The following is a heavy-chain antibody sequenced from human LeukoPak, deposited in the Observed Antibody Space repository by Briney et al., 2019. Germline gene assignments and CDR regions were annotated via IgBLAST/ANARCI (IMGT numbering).Heavy chain of an antibody. CDR1: GYSFTTYW. V-gene: IGHV5-51*01. CDR2: IYPGDSDT. CDR3: ARLVRNIVAGVYQFDY. J-gene: IGHJ4*02. D-gene: IGHD6-13*01. Sequence: GESLKISCKGSGYSFTTYWIGWVRQMPGKGLEWMGIIYPGDSDTRYSPSFQGQVTISADKSISTAYLQWSSLKASDTAMYYCARLVRNIVAGVYQFDYWGQGTLVTVSS.